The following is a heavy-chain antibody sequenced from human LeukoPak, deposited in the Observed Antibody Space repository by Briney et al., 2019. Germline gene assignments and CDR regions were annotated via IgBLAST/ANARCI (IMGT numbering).Heavy chain of an antibody. J-gene: IGHJ4*02. CDR1: GFTFSSYA. CDR2: ISGSGGST. CDR3: AKYYYDSSGYYYGGLFDY. V-gene: IGHV3-23*01. D-gene: IGHD3-22*01. Sequence: GGSLRLSCAASGFTFSSYAMSWVRQAPGKGLEWVSAISGSGGSTYYADSVKGRFTISRDNSKNTLYLQMNSLRAEDTAVYYCAKYYYDSSGYYYGGLFDYWGQGTLVTVSS.